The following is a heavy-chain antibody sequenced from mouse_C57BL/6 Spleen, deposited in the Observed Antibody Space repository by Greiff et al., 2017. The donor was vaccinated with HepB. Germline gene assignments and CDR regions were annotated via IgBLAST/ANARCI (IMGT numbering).Heavy chain of an antibody. CDR1: GYTFTSYW. CDR3: ARRHDGSSGYFDV. V-gene: IGHV1-61*01. CDR2: IYPSDSET. D-gene: IGHD1-1*01. Sequence: QVQLQQPGAELVRPGSSVKLSCKASGYTFTSYWMDWVKQRPGQGLEWIGNIYPSDSETHYNQKFKDKATLTVDKSSSTAYMQLSSLTSEDSAVYYCARRHDGSSGYFDVWGTGTTVTVSS. J-gene: IGHJ1*03.